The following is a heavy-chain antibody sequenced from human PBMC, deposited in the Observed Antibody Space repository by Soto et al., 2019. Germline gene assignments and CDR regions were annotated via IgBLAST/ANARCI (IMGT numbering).Heavy chain of an antibody. Sequence: GGSLRLSCAASGFTFSSYDMHWVRQATGKGLEWVSAIGTAGDTYYPGSVKGRFTISRESAKNSLYLQMNSLRAEDTAVYYCARDKSASLDYYGMDVWGKGTTVTVS. V-gene: IGHV3-13*01. J-gene: IGHJ6*04. CDR2: IGTAGDT. CDR1: GFTFSSYD. D-gene: IGHD3-16*01. CDR3: ARDKSASLDYYGMDV.